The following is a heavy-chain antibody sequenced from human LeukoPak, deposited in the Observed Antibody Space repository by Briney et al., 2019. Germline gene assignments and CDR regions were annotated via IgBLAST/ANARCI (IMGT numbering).Heavy chain of an antibody. Sequence: GTSLRLSCAASGFTFSNYAMHWVRQAPDKGLEWVAVISYDGRNKYYADSVKGRFTISRDNSKNTLYVQMNTLRADDTAVYYCARDSYGADYWGQGTLVTVSS. CDR1: GFTFSNYA. CDR3: ARDSYGADY. D-gene: IGHD4-17*01. J-gene: IGHJ4*02. V-gene: IGHV3-30*04. CDR2: ISYDGRNK.